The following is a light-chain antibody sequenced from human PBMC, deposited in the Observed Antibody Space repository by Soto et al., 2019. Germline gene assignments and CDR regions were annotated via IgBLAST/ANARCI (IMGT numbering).Light chain of an antibody. CDR2: EES. Sequence: SQPPSFLNASVGDRVTITCRPSQAVPNNMAWYQQKPGKPPKLLIYEESTLHSGVPSRFSGRKSGTHFTLTFDSLHPADFATYCCQHVKPNPRTFRGGTKVDIK. J-gene: IGKJ4*01. CDR3: QHVKPNPRT. V-gene: IGKV1-9*01. CDR1: QAVPNN.